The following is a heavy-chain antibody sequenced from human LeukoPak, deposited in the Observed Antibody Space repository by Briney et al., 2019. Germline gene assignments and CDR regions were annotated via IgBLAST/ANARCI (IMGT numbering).Heavy chain of an antibody. V-gene: IGHV4-39*07. CDR3: ASSYNWNSGWFDP. J-gene: IGHJ5*02. CDR2: IYYSGST. D-gene: IGHD1-7*01. CDR1: GGSISSSGFY. Sequence: ASETLSLTCTVSGGSISSSGFYWGWIRQPPGKGLEWIGSIYYSGSTYYNPPLKSRVTISVDTSKNQFSLKLSSVTAADTAVYYCASSYNWNSGWFDPWGQGTLVTVSS.